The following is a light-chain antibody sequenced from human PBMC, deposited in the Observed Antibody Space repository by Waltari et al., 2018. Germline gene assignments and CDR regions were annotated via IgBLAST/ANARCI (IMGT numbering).Light chain of an antibody. J-gene: IGLJ1*01. V-gene: IGLV2-14*01. CDR3: CSYTTTTTLV. Sequence: SAPTQPASVSASPGQSITLSCTGTSNHAGSYRYVSWYRKYPGKAPELLIYEVTHRPSGVSDRFSGSRSGSTASLTISGLQTEDEANYFCCSYTTTTTLVFGTGTKVIVL. CDR2: EVT. CDR1: SNHAGSYRY.